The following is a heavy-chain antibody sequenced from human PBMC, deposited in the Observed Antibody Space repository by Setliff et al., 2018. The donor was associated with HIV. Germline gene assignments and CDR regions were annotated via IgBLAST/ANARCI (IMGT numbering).Heavy chain of an antibody. CDR3: ARRTFGSGRFDP. J-gene: IGHJ5*02. V-gene: IGHV4-4*08. CDR1: GDSSSSDY. CDR2: IHTSGTT. D-gene: IGHD6-19*01. Sequence: SETLSLTCTVSGDSSSSDYWTWVRQPPGKGLEWIGNIHTSGTTNYNPSLNSRVTISVDMSKSQFSLRLSSVTAADTAMYYCARRTFGSGRFDPWGQGTPVTVSS.